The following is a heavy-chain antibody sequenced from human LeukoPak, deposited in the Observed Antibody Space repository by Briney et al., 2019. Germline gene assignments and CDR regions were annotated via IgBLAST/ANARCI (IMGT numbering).Heavy chain of an antibody. D-gene: IGHD3-22*01. Sequence: ASVKVSCKASGYTFTGYYMHWVRQAPGQGLEWMGWINPNSGGTNYAQKFQGRVTMTRDTSISTAYMELSRLRSDDTAVYYCARSYYDSSGYYYVLSRYYYCMDVWGKGTTVTVSS. CDR1: GYTFTGYY. V-gene: IGHV1-2*02. J-gene: IGHJ6*03. CDR2: INPNSGGT. CDR3: ARSYYDSSGYYYVLSRYYYCMDV.